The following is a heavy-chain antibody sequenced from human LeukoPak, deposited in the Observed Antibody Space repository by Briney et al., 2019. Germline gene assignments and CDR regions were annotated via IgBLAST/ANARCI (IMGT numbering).Heavy chain of an antibody. CDR1: GYTFTGYY. V-gene: IGHV1-2*02. CDR3: ARSIAAAGNGGY. Sequence: ASVKVSCKASGYTFTGYYMHWVRQAPGRGLEWMGWINPNSGGTNYAQKFQGRVTMTRDTSISTAYMELSRLTSDDTAVYYCARSIAAAGNGGYWGQGTLVTVSS. J-gene: IGHJ4*02. D-gene: IGHD6-13*01. CDR2: INPNSGGT.